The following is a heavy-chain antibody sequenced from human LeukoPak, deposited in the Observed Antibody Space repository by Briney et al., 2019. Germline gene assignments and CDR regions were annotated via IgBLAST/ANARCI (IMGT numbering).Heavy chain of an antibody. CDR3: AREASGSYRYYYYMDV. D-gene: IGHD1-26*01. CDR2: INHSGST. V-gene: IGHV4-34*01. CDR1: GGSFSGYY. Sequence: SETLSLTCAVYGGSFSGYYWSWIRQPPGKGLEWIGEINHSGSTNYNPSLKSRVTISVDTSKNQFSLKLSSVTAADTAVYYCAREASGSYRYYYYMDVWGKGTTVTVSS. J-gene: IGHJ6*03.